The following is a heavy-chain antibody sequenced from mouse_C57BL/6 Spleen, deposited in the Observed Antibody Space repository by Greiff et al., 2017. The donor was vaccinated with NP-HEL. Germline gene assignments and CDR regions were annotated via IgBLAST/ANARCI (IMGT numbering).Heavy chain of an antibody. D-gene: IGHD2-4*01. Sequence: VQLKQSVAELVRPGASVKLSCTASGFNIKNTYMHWVKQRPEQGLEWIGRIDPANGNTKYAPKFQGKATITADTSSNTAYLQLSSLTSEDTAIYYCAREGADYDHDLYYAMDYWGQGTSVTVSS. J-gene: IGHJ4*01. V-gene: IGHV14-3*01. CDR1: GFNIKNTY. CDR2: IDPANGNT. CDR3: AREGADYDHDLYYAMDY.